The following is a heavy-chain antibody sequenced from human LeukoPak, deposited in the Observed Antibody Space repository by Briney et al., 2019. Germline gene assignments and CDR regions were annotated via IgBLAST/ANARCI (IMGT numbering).Heavy chain of an antibody. CDR2: ISNNGGYT. V-gene: IGHV3-23*01. J-gene: IGHJ4*02. CDR1: GVTFSSSA. CDR3: ATSTAAAGTD. Sequence: GGSLRLSCAASGVTFSSSAMSWVRQAPGKGLEWVSAISNNGGYTYYADSVQGRFTISRDNSKSTLCLQMNSLRAEDTAIYYCATSTAAAGTDWGQGTLVTVSS. D-gene: IGHD6-13*01.